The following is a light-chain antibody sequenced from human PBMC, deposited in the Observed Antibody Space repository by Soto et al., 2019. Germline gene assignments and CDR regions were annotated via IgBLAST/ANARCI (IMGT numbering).Light chain of an antibody. CDR3: QQYNNWRT. V-gene: IGKV3-15*01. CDR1: QSVGSD. Sequence: EIVMTQSPATLSVSPGERATLSCRTSQSVGSDLAWYQQKPGQAPRLLIYDASTRATGIPARFSGSGSGTEFTLTISSLQSEDFVVYYCQQYNNWRTFGQGTKVDIK. CDR2: DAS. J-gene: IGKJ1*01.